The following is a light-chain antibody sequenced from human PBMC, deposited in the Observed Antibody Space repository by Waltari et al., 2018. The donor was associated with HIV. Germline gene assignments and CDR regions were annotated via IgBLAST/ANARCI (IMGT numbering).Light chain of an antibody. V-gene: IGLV2-8*01. J-gene: IGLJ2*01. CDR1: RSDVGGYKY. CDR2: EVT. Sequence: QSALTQPPSASGSPGQSVTISCTGTRSDVGGYKYVSWYQQHPDKAPKLLIFEVTKRPAGVPDRFSGSKSGNTASLTVSGLQAEDEADYFCTSYAGSNNLVFGGGTKLTVL. CDR3: TSYAGSNNLV.